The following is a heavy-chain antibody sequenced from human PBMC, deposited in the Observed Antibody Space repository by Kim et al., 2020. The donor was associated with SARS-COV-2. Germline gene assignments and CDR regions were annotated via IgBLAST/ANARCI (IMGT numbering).Heavy chain of an antibody. V-gene: IGHV3-15*01. Sequence: GGSLRLSCAASGFTFSNAWMSWVRQAPGEGLEWVGRIKSKTDGGTTDYAAPVKGRFTISRDDSKNTLYLQMNSLKTEDTAVYYCTAVGLFWYYYYGMDVWGQGTTVTVSS. J-gene: IGHJ6*02. D-gene: IGHD3-3*01. CDR3: TAVGLFWYYYYGMDV. CDR2: IKSKTDGGTT. CDR1: GFTFSNAW.